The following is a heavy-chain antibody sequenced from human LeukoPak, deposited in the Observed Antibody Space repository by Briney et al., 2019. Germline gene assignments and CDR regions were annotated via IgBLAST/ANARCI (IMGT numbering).Heavy chain of an antibody. D-gene: IGHD2-15*01. CDR2: ISSSSSYI. CDR1: GFTFSSYS. J-gene: IGHJ4*02. V-gene: IGHV3-21*01. CDR3: ASLGVAAGYYFDY. Sequence: GSLLLSCASSGFTFSSYSMNWVRPAPGKGLEWVSSISSSSSYIYYADSVKGRFTISRDNAKNSLYLQMNSLRAEDTAVYYCASLGVAAGYYFDYWGQGTLVTVSS.